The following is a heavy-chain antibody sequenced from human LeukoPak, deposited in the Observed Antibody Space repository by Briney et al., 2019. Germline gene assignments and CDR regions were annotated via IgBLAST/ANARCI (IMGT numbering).Heavy chain of an antibody. CDR3: AKDRWEPGDY. CDR1: GFTFSSYA. V-gene: IGHV3-23*01. D-gene: IGHD1-26*01. Sequence: GGSLRLSCAASGFTFSSYAMSWVRQAPGKGLEWVSAISGSGGSTHYADSVKGRFPISRDNSKNTLYLQMNSLRAEDTAVYYCAKDRWEPGDYWGQGTLVTVSS. CDR2: ISGSGGST. J-gene: IGHJ4*02.